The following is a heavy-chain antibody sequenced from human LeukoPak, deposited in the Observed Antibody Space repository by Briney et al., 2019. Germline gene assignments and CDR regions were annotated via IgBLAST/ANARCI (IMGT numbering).Heavy chain of an antibody. J-gene: IGHJ4*02. Sequence: ASVKVSCKASGYTFTSYYMHWVRQAPGQGLEWMGGIIPIFGTANYAQKFQGRVTITADKSTSTAYMELSSLRSEDTAVYYCAKRPPGVYSGYDDWGQGTLVTVSS. V-gene: IGHV1-69*06. D-gene: IGHD5-12*01. CDR3: AKRPPGVYSGYDD. CDR1: GYTFTSYY. CDR2: IIPIFGTA.